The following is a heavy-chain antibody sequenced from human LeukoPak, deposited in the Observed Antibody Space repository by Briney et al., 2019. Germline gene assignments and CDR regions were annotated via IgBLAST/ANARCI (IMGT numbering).Heavy chain of an antibody. CDR3: AADGGRILGPTPHYYYYYMDV. CDR1: GFTFTSSA. Sequence: RASVKVSCKASGFTFTSSAVQWVRQARGQRLEWIGWIVVGSGNTNYAQRFQGRVTITRDMSTSTAYMELSSLRSEDTAVYYCAADGGRILGPTPHYYYYYMDVWGKGTTVTVSS. J-gene: IGHJ6*03. CDR2: IVVGSGNT. V-gene: IGHV1-58*01. D-gene: IGHD1-26*01.